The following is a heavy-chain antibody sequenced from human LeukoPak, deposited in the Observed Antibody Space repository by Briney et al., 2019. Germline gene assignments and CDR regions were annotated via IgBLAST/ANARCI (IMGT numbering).Heavy chain of an antibody. Sequence: PGGSLRLSCAASGFTFSSYSMTWVRQAPRKGLEWVATINYDGSDKYYADSVKGRFTISRDNSKNTLYLQMNSLRAEDTAVYYCARVGGYYGPTDYWGQGTLVTVSS. CDR3: ARVGGYYGPTDY. J-gene: IGHJ4*02. D-gene: IGHD3-10*01. CDR1: GFTFSSYS. V-gene: IGHV3-30*04. CDR2: INYDGSDK.